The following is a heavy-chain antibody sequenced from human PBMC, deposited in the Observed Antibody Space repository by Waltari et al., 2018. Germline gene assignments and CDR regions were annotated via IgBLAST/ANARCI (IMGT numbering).Heavy chain of an antibody. D-gene: IGHD3-22*01. J-gene: IGHJ4*02. CDR2: IYTSGST. Sequence: QVQLQESGPGLVNPSETLSLTCTFSSGSISSYYWSSIRQPAGKGLEGLGRIYTSGSTNYNPSLESRGTMSVDTSKNQFSLKLSSVTAADTAVYYCARDGGGYYDSSGYPDYWGQGTLVTVSS. V-gene: IGHV4-4*07. CDR3: ARDGGGYYDSSGYPDY. CDR1: SGSISSYY.